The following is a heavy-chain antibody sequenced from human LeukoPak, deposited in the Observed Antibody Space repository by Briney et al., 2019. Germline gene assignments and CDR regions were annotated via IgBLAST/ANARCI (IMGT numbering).Heavy chain of an antibody. V-gene: IGHV5-51*01. CDR3: ARGGNDRVLLRAYKDAFDI. J-gene: IGHJ3*02. D-gene: IGHD3-10*01. Sequence: GESLKISCKGSGYSFTSYWIGWVRQMPGKGLEWMGIIYPGDSDTRYSPSFQGQVTISADKSISTAYLQWSSLKASDTAMYYCARGGNDRVLLRAYKDAFDIWGQGTMVTVSS. CDR1: GYSFTSYW. CDR2: IYPGDSDT.